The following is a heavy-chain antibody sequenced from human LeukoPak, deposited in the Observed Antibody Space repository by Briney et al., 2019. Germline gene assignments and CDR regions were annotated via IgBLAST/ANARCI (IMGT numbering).Heavy chain of an antibody. J-gene: IGHJ4*02. CDR2: IYYSGST. Sequence: MPSETLSLTSTVSGGSISNYYWSWIRQPPGKGLEWIGYIYYSGSTNYNPSLKSRVTISVDTSKNQFSLKLSSVTAADTAVYYCARGGYSYEARYYFDYWGQGTLVTVSS. CDR3: ARGGYSYEARYYFDY. D-gene: IGHD5-18*01. V-gene: IGHV4-59*01. CDR1: GGSISNYY.